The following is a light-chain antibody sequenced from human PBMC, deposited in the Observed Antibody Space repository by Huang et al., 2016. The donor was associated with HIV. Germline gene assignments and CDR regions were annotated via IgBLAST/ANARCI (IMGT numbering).Light chain of an antibody. CDR2: GAS. Sequence: IVLTQSPATLSVSPGERATLSCTTSQTVRNNMAWYQQKPGQAPRRLVHGASTRTTVLPARFSGSGSRAEFTLTNTGLKSESFAVYYCQDHKDWPWTFGQGTKVDIK. CDR1: QTVRNN. CDR3: QDHKDWPWT. J-gene: IGKJ1*01. V-gene: IGKV3-15*01.